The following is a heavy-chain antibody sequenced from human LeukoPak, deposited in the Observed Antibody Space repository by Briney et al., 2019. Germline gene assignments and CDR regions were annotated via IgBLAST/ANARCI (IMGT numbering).Heavy chain of an antibody. V-gene: IGHV3-66*01. CDR1: EFSVGSNY. D-gene: IGHD6-19*01. CDR3: ARVHSGWYAFDI. J-gene: IGHJ3*02. Sequence: GGSLRLSCAASEFSVGSNYMTWVRQAPGKGLEWVSLIYSGGSTYYADSVKGRFTISRDNSKNTLYLQMNSLRAEDTAVYYCARVHSGWYAFDIWGQGTMVTVSS. CDR2: IYSGGST.